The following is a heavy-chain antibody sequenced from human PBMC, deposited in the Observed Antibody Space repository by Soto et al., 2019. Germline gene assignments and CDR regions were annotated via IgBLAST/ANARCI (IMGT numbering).Heavy chain of an antibody. CDR2: ISGSGGST. V-gene: IGHV3-23*01. Sequence: GGSLRLSCAASGFTFSSYAMSWVRQAPGKGLEWVSAISGSGGSTYYADSVKGRFTISRDNSKNTLYLQMNSLRAEDTAVYYCAKVPVRGSVVAGPFQHWGQGTLVTVSS. CDR3: AKVPVRGSVVAGPFQH. CDR1: GFTFSSYA. D-gene: IGHD6-19*01. J-gene: IGHJ1*01.